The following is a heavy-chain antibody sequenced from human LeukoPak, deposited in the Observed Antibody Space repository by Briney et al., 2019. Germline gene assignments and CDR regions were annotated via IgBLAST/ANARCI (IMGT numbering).Heavy chain of an antibody. D-gene: IGHD6-19*01. CDR1: GFTFSNYG. Sequence: GGTLRLSCAASGFTFSNYGMTWVRQAPGKGLEWVSAISDSGDSTYYADSVKGRFTISRHNSKNTLYLQLNRLRAEDTAVYYCAKATQWLVAWGQGTLVTVSS. V-gene: IGHV3-23*01. CDR2: ISDSGDST. CDR3: AKATQWLVA. J-gene: IGHJ5*02.